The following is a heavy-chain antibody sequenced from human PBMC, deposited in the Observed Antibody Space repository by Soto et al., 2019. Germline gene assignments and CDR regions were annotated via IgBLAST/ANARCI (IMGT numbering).Heavy chain of an antibody. Sequence: QVQLVESGGGVVQPGRSLRLSCAASGFTFSSYAMHWVRQAPGKGLEWVAVISYDGSNKYYADSVKGRFTISRDNSKNTLYLQMNSLRAEDTAVYYCARIDRMVVAATRAEYFQHWGQGTLVTVSS. J-gene: IGHJ1*01. D-gene: IGHD2-15*01. V-gene: IGHV3-30-3*01. CDR1: GFTFSSYA. CDR2: ISYDGSNK. CDR3: ARIDRMVVAATRAEYFQH.